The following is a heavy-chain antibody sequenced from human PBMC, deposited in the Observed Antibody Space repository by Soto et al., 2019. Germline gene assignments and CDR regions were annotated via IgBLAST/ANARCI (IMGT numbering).Heavy chain of an antibody. D-gene: IGHD3-22*01. CDR3: ARGPLVVIGNYFDY. V-gene: IGHV4-30-2*01. J-gene: IGHJ4*02. Sequence: QLQLQESGSGLVKPSQTLSLTCAVSGGSISSGGYSWSWIRQPPGKGLEWIGYIHHSGSTYYNPSLKSGVTISVDRSNNHCSLKLSSVTAADTAVYYCARGPLVVIGNYFDYWGQGTLVTVSS. CDR2: IHHSGST. CDR1: GGSISSGGYS.